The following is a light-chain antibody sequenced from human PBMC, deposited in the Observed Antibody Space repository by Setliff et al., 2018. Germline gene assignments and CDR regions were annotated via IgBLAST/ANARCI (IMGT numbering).Light chain of an antibody. J-gene: IGLJ2*01. CDR3: ASYAGANTYVV. Sequence: QSALTQPASVSGSPGQSITISCTGASSDIGAYNYVSWYQQCPRQAPKLIIYDVTKRPSGVSYRFSGFKSGNTASLTVSGLQAGDEADYFCASYAGANTYVVFGGGTK. CDR1: SSDIGAYNY. V-gene: IGLV2-14*03. CDR2: DVT.